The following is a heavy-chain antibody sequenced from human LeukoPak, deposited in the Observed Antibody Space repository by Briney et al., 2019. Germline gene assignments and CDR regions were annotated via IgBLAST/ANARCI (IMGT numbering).Heavy chain of an antibody. Sequence: GGSPRLSCAASGFTFSSYSMNWVRQAPGKGLEWVSYISSSGSTIYYADSVKGRFTISRDNAKNSLYLQMNSLRAEDTAVYYCARDYPDFDCWGQGTLVTVSS. J-gene: IGHJ4*02. CDR3: ARDYPDFDC. CDR1: GFTFSSYS. V-gene: IGHV3-48*04. CDR2: ISSSGSTI.